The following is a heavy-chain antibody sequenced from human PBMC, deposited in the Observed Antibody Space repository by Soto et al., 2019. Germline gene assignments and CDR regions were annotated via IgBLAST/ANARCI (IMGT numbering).Heavy chain of an antibody. CDR3: ARDGGDIVVVPAAILGSMDV. V-gene: IGHV3-33*01. Sequence: RGSLRLSCAASGFTFSSYGMHWVRQAPGKGLEWVAVIWYDGSNKYYADSVKGRFTISRDNSKNTLYLQMNSLRAEDTAVYYCARDGGDIVVVPAAILGSMDVWGQGTTVTVSS. J-gene: IGHJ6*02. CDR2: IWYDGSNK. CDR1: GFTFSSYG. D-gene: IGHD2-2*02.